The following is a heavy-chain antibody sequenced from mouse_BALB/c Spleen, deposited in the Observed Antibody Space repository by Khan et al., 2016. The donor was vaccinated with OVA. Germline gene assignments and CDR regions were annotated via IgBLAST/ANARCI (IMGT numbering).Heavy chain of an antibody. J-gene: IGHJ4*01. V-gene: IGHV5-9-3*01. Sequence: EVELVESGGGVVNPGGSLKVSCSASGFTFSSFAMSWVRQTPEKRLEWVATISTGGHYTFYPESVKGRFTISRDNARNTLDLQMSSLRSEDTAMYYCARSLVDYYCMDYWGQGTSVTVSS. CDR1: GFTFSSFA. D-gene: IGHD2-2*01. CDR3: ARSLVDYYCMDY. CDR2: ISTGGHYT.